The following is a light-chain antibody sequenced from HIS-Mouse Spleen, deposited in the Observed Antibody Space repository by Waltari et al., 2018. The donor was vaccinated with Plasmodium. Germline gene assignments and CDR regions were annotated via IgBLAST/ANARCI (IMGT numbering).Light chain of an antibody. CDR3: QQLNSYPRT. Sequence: DIQLTQSPSFLSASVVDRVTITCRASQGISSYLAWYQQKPGKAPKLLIYAASTLQSGVPSRFSGSGSGTEFTLTSSSLQPEDFATYYCQQLNSYPRTFGKGTKVEIK. CDR2: AAS. CDR1: QGISSY. V-gene: IGKV1-9*01. J-gene: IGKJ1*01.